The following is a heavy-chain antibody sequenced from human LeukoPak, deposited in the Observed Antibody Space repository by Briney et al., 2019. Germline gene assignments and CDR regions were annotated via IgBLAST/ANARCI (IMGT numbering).Heavy chain of an antibody. J-gene: IGHJ5*02. Sequence: GGSLRLSCTVSGFTVSSNSMSWVRQAPGKGLEWVSFIYSGTTHYSDSVKGRFTISRDNAKNSLYLQMKSLRAEDTAVYYCARGKTSQNIVTRKTYNWFDPWGQGTLVTVSS. CDR2: IYSGTT. D-gene: IGHD2/OR15-2a*01. CDR1: GFTVSSNS. V-gene: IGHV3-53*01. CDR3: ARGKTSQNIVTRKTYNWFDP.